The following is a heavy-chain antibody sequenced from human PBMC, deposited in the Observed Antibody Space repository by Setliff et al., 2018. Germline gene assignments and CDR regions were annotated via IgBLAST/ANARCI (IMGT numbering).Heavy chain of an antibody. CDR1: GYTFANYG. CDR2: ISPYNSNT. D-gene: IGHD4-17*01. Sequence: ASVKVSCKASGYTFANYGISWVRQDPGQGLEWMGWISPYNSNTNYAQNFQGRVTMTTDTSTSTAYMDLRSLRSDDTAMYYCARDLSTTVMTRSWYYFDYWGQGTLVTVSS. CDR3: ARDLSTTVMTRSWYYFDY. J-gene: IGHJ4*02. V-gene: IGHV1-18*01.